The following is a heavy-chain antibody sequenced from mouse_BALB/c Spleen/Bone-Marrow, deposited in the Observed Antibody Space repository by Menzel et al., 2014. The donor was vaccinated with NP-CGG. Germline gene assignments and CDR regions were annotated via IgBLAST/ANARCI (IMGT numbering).Heavy chain of an antibody. D-gene: IGHD1-1*01. CDR3: AMYYYGSSLFAY. V-gene: IGHV14-3*02. CDR2: IDPANGNT. J-gene: IGHJ3*01. CDR1: GFNIKDTY. Sequence: VQLQQSGAELVKPGASVKLSCTASGFNIKDTYMHWVKQRPEQGLEWIGRIDPANGNTKNDPKFQGKATITADTSSNTAYLQLSSLTSEDTAVYYCAMYYYGSSLFAYWGQGTLVTVSA.